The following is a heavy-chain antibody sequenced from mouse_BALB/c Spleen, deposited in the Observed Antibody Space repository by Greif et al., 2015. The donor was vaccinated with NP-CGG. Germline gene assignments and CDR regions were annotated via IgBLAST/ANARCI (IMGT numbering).Heavy chain of an antibody. CDR1: GYSITSDYA. CDR2: ISYSGST. J-gene: IGHJ2*01. V-gene: IGHV3-2*02. Sequence: VQLKESGPGLVKPSQSLSLTCTVTGYSITSDYAWNWIRQFPGNKLEWMGYISYSGSTSYNPSLKSRISITRDTSKNQFFLQLNSVTTEDTATYYCARDYDYDGFDYWGQGTTLTVSS. D-gene: IGHD2-4*01. CDR3: ARDYDYDGFDY.